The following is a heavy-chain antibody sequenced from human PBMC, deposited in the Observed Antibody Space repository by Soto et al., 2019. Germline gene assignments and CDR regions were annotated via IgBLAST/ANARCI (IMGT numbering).Heavy chain of an antibody. D-gene: IGHD3-3*01. CDR1: GYTFTNYG. Sequence: QVHLVQSGAEVKKPGASVKVSCKSSGYTFTNYGITWVRQAPGQGLEWMGWISAYNGNTNYAQKLQGRVTTTTDTSTSTAYMDLRSLRSDDTAVYYCARVSVGITLFRPYYVMDVWGQGTTVTVSS. CDR2: ISAYNGNT. J-gene: IGHJ6*02. CDR3: ARVSVGITLFRPYYVMDV. V-gene: IGHV1-18*01.